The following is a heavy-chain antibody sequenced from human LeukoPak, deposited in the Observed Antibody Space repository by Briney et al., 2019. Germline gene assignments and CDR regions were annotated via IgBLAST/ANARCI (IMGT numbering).Heavy chain of an antibody. CDR2: LYISGST. D-gene: IGHD6-19*01. V-gene: IGHV4-4*07. CDR1: GASISSYY. J-gene: IGHJ4*02. CDR3: ARSTDGTTSSGWYVDY. Sequence: SETLSLTCTVSGASISSYYYNWIRQTAGRGLEWIGRLYISGSTDYNPSLKSRVTISIDTSKNQFSLRLSSVTAADTAVFYCARSTDGTTSSGWYVDYWGQGTLVTVSS.